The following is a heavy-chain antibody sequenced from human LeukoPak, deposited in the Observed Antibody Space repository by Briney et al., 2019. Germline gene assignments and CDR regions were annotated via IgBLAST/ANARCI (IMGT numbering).Heavy chain of an antibody. CDR1: GFTFSDYY. Sequence: GGSLRLSCAASGFTFSDYYMSWIRQAPGKGLEWVSYISSSGSTIYYADSVKGRFTISRDNAKNSLYLQMNSLRAEDTAVYYCARDEIVATTKANYYYYMDVWGKGTTVTISS. CDR3: ARDEIVATTKANYYYYMDV. D-gene: IGHD5-12*01. V-gene: IGHV3-11*04. CDR2: ISSSGSTI. J-gene: IGHJ6*03.